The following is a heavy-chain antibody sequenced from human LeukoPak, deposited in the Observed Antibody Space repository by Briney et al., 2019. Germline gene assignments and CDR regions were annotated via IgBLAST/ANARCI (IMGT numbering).Heavy chain of an antibody. V-gene: IGHV3-48*04. CDR2: ISSSSSNI. J-gene: IGHJ4*02. Sequence: QSGGSLRLSCAASGFTFSSYSMDWVRQAPGKGLEWVSYISSSSSNIYYADSVKGRFTIFRDNAKNSMYLQMNSLRAEDTAVYYCASLSSGWYWGQGTLVTVSS. CDR1: GFTFSSYS. D-gene: IGHD6-19*01. CDR3: ASLSSGWY.